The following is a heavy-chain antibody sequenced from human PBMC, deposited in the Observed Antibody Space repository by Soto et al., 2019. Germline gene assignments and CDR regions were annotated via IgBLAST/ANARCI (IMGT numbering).Heavy chain of an antibody. CDR1: GGSFSGYY. CDR2: INHSGST. J-gene: IGHJ3*02. Sequence: QVQLQQWGAGLLKPSETLSLTCAVYGGSFSGYYWSWIRQPPGKGLEWIGEINHSGSTNYNPSLKSXXTXSXXTSKNQFSLKLSSVTAADTAVYYCARIRWFHAFDIWGQGTMVTVSS. V-gene: IGHV4-34*01. D-gene: IGHD3-9*01. CDR3: ARIRWFHAFDI.